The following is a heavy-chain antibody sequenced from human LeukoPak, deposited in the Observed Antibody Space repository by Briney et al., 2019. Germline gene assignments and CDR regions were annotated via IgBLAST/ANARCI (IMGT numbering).Heavy chain of an antibody. D-gene: IGHD1-14*01. Sequence: PGGSLRLSCAASGFTFSSYGMHWVRQAPGKGLEWVAVISYDGNNKYCVDSVKGRFTISRDSSKNTLYLEMNSLRAEDTAVYYCARDEVITFRLFDHWGQGTLVTVSS. CDR1: GFTFSSYG. V-gene: IGHV3-30*03. CDR2: ISYDGNNK. J-gene: IGHJ4*02. CDR3: ARDEVITFRLFDH.